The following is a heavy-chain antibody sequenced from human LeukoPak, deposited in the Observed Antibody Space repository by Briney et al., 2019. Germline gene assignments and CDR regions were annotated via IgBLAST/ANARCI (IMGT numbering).Heavy chain of an antibody. D-gene: IGHD6-13*01. J-gene: IGHJ6*02. CDR2: IWYDGSNK. V-gene: IGHV3-33*01. CDR1: GFTFSSYG. Sequence: GGSLRLSCAASGFTFSSYGMHWVRQAPGKGLEWVAVIWYDGSNKYYADSVKGRFTISRDNSKNTLYLQMNSLRAEDTAVYYCARDWDSSTHLSNYYYYYGVDVWGQGTTVTVSS. CDR3: ARDWDSSTHLSNYYYYYGVDV.